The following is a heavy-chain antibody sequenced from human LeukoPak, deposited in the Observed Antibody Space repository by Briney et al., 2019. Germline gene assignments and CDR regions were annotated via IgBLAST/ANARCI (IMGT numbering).Heavy chain of an antibody. D-gene: IGHD6-19*01. CDR2: ISAYHGKT. CDR1: GYDFSPYG. J-gene: IGHJ3*02. Sequence: ASVKVSCKASGYDFSPYGISWVRQAPGDGLEWMGWISAYHGKTNFPQRFQGRVTLTTETSTSTAYMELRSLRSDDTAIYYCARDSPFMVPGTGDAFDIWGQGTMVSVSS. V-gene: IGHV1-18*01. CDR3: ARDSPFMVPGTGDAFDI.